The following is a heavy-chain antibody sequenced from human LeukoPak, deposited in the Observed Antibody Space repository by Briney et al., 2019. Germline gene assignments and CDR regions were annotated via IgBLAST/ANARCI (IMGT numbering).Heavy chain of an antibody. J-gene: IGHJ4*02. Sequence: SQTLSLTCTVSGGSISSGEYYWSWIRQPPGKGLKWIGEINHSGSTNYNPSLKSRVTISVDTFKNQFSLKLSSVTAADTAVYYCARLKYQLPAYFDYWGQGTLVTVSS. CDR3: ARLKYQLPAYFDY. CDR2: INHSGST. D-gene: IGHD2-2*01. CDR1: GGSISSGEYY. V-gene: IGHV4-30-4*08.